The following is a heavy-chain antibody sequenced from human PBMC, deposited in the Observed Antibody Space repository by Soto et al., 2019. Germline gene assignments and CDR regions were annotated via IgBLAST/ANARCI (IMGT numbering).Heavy chain of an antibody. CDR1: GFPFSSYA. CDR2: ISYDGSNK. Sequence: GGSLRLSCAASGFPFSSYAMHWVRQAPGKGLEWVAVISYDGSNKYYADSVKGRFTISRDNSKNTLYLQMNSLRAEDTAVYYCARANITGTTGYYYYGMDVWGQGTTVTVSS. D-gene: IGHD1-20*01. J-gene: IGHJ6*02. V-gene: IGHV3-30-3*01. CDR3: ARANITGTTGYYYYGMDV.